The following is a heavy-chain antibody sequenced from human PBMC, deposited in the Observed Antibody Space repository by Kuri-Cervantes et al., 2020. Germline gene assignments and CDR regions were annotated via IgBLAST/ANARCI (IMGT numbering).Heavy chain of an antibody. CDR3: AKFGDRRSGYYLDEDDY. CDR1: GFTFSTYA. Sequence: GESLKISCAASGFTFSTYAMSWVRQAPGKGLEWVSVISAGGSSTHYADSVKGRFTISRDNTKNTLYLQMNSLRAEDTAVYYCAKFGDRRSGYYLDEDDYWGQGTLVTVSS. J-gene: IGHJ4*02. CDR2: ISAGGSST. V-gene: IGHV3-23*01. D-gene: IGHD3-3*01.